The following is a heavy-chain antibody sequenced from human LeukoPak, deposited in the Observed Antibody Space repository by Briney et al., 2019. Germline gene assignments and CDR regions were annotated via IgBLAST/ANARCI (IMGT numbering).Heavy chain of an antibody. CDR2: IYYSGST. J-gene: IGHJ4*02. V-gene: IGHV4-59*01. CDR1: GGSISSYY. CDR3: ARLPMAVTPHVDY. D-gene: IGHD2-21*02. Sequence: TSETLSLTCTVSGGSISSYYWSWIRQPPGKGLEWIGYIYYSGSTNYNPSLKSRVTISVDTSKNQFSLKLSSVTAADTAVYYCARLPMAVTPHVDYWGQGTLVTVSS.